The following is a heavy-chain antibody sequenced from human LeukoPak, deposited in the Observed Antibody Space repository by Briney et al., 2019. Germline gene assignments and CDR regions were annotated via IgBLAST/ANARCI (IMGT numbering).Heavy chain of an antibody. Sequence: ASVKVSCRASGYTLTDYYLLWARQAPGQGLKWMGWINPNSGATDYAQSFQARVTMTRDTSIGTGYMELTGLKSDDTAVYYCARGRRILGGPENAGDFFDYWGQGSLVTVSS. CDR1: GYTLTDYY. V-gene: IGHV1-2*02. D-gene: IGHD3-16*01. J-gene: IGHJ4*01. CDR2: INPNSGAT. CDR3: ARGRRILGGPENAGDFFDY.